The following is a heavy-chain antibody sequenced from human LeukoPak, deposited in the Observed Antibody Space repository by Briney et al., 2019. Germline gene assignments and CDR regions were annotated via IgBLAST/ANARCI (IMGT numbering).Heavy chain of an antibody. CDR3: PRDGGSSGTGAYYMDV. CDR1: GFTFSAYN. CDR2: IATSSSYM. V-gene: IGHV3-21*01. D-gene: IGHD2-15*01. J-gene: IGHJ6*03. Sequence: GGSLRLSCAASGFTFSAYNMNWVRRTPGKGLEWDSSIATSSSYMFYADSVRRRFTISRDNAENSLYLQMNSLRDEDTAVYYCPRDGGSSGTGAYYMDVWGKGTTVTVSS.